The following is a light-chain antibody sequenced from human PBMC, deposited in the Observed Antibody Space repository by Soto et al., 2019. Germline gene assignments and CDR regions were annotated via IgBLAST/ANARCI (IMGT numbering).Light chain of an antibody. V-gene: IGLV1-40*01. J-gene: IGLJ1*01. Sequence: QSVLTQPPSVSGPPGQSVTISCANIGAGFDVHWYQHLPGTAPRLVMSGDTNRPSGVPDRFSGSKSGTSASLAINGLQAEDEAEYYCQSYDRGLSGLVFGTGTKLTVL. CDR2: GDT. CDR3: QSYDRGLSGLV. CDR1: NIGAGFD.